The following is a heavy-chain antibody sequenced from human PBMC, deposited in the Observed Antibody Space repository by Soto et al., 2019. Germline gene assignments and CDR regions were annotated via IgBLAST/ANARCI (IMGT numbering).Heavy chain of an antibody. Sequence: VASVKVSCKAPEDTFTSYYINWVRQAPGQGLEWMGIINPNGGSTRYAQKFQGRVTFTRDTPASTVYLELRSLRSDDTAFYYCARSSGRVFGIIIEGSNWFGSWGQGTLVTVSS. V-gene: IGHV1-46*01. CDR2: INPNGGST. CDR3: ARSSGRVFGIIIEGSNWFGS. D-gene: IGHD1-26*01. CDR1: EDTFTSYY. J-gene: IGHJ5*01.